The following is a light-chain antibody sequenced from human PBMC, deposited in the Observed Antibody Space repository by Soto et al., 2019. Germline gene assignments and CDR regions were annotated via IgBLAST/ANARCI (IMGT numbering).Light chain of an antibody. CDR1: QTVLYTSNY. CDR2: WAS. V-gene: IGKV4-1*01. J-gene: IGKJ1*01. CDR3: QQYYTTPVT. Sequence: DIVMTQSPDSLAVSLGERATINCKSSQTVLYTSNYLAWYQQKPGQPPKLIIYWASTRESGVPDRFSGSGSGTDFTLTISSLQAEDVAVYYCQQYYTTPVTFGQGTKVEIK.